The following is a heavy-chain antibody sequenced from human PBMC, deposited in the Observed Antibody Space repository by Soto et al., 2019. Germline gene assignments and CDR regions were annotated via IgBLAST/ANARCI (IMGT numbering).Heavy chain of an antibody. CDR1: GGSISSYY. V-gene: IGHV4-59*01. Sequence: PSETLSLTCTVSGGSISSYYWSWIRQPPGKGLEWIGYIYYSGSTYYNPSLKSRVTISVDRSKNQFSLKLSSVTAADTAVYYCARDQRAANYYYYGMDVWGQGTTVTVSS. D-gene: IGHD2-15*01. CDR2: IYYSGST. CDR3: ARDQRAANYYYYGMDV. J-gene: IGHJ6*02.